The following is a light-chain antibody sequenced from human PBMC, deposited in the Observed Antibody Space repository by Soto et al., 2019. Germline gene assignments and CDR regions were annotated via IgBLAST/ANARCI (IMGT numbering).Light chain of an antibody. J-gene: IGKJ5*01. CDR1: QSVSSTH. CDR2: GAS. V-gene: IGKV3-20*01. Sequence: EIVLTQSPGTLSLSPGERATLSCRASQSVSSTHLAWYRQKAGQAPRLLIYGASSRATGIPDRFSGSGSGTDFTLTISRLEPEDCAVYYCQQYTSSPITFGQGTRLEIK. CDR3: QQYTSSPIT.